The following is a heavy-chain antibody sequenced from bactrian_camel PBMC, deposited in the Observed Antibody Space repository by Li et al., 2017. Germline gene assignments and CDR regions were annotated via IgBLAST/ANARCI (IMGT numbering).Heavy chain of an antibody. CDR2: INRAGDMT. D-gene: IGHD5*01. J-gene: IGHJ4*01. Sequence: DVQLVESGGGLVQAGGSLRLSCAASGFTFSSHGMTWVRQAPGKGLEWVSGINRAGDMTDYADSVKGRFTMSRDNRKNTLYLQMNSLKPEDTGVYYSAADLRPEPPTSCWGAYNYWGQGTQVTVS. CDR3: AADLRPEPPTSCWGAYNY. CDR1: GFTFSSHG. V-gene: IGHV3S40*01.